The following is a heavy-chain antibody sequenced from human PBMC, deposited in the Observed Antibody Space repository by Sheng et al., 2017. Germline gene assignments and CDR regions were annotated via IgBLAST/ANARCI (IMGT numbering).Heavy chain of an antibody. CDR1: GFTFSSYA. D-gene: IGHD2-15*01. J-gene: IGHJ4*02. V-gene: IGHV3-23*04. CDR3: AKPETALGYCSGGSCGY. Sequence: EVQLVESGGGLVQPGGSLRLSCTASGFTFSSYAMSWVRQAPGKGLEWVSSISGSGGSTYYADSVKGRFTISRDNSKNTLYLQMNSLRAEDTAVYYCAKPETALGYCSGGSCGYWGQGTLVTVSS. CDR2: ISGSGGST.